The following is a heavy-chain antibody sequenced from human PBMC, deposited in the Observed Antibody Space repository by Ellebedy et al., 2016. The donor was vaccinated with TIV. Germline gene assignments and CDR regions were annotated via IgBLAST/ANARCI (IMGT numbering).Heavy chain of an antibody. J-gene: IGHJ4*02. D-gene: IGHD6-19*01. V-gene: IGHV3-7*01. CDR1: GFTFSNYW. CDR2: IKQDASER. Sequence: GGSLRLSCAASGFTFSNYWMSWVRQAPGKGLEWVANIKQDASERYYVDSVKGRFSISRDNAKNSIYLQMNSLRDEDTAVYYCARGQWLGRAYYFDSWGQGTLVTVSS. CDR3: ARGQWLGRAYYFDS.